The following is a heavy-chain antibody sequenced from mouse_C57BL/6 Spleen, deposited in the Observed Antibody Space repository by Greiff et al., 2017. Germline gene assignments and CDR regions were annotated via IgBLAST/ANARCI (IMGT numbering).Heavy chain of an antibody. D-gene: IGHD2-4*01. J-gene: IGHJ3*01. V-gene: IGHV5-4*03. CDR3: ARPAYDYDEAWFAY. CDR2: ISDGGSYT. CDR1: GFTFSSYA. Sequence: EVKLMESGGGLVKPGGSLKLSCAASGFTFSSYAMSWVRQTPEKRLEWVATISDGGSYTYYPDNVKGRFTISRDNAKNNLYLQMSHLKSEDTAMYYCARPAYDYDEAWFAYWGQGTLVTVSA.